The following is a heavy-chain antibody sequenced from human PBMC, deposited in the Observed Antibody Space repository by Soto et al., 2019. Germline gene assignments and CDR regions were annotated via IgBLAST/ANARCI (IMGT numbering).Heavy chain of an antibody. CDR1: GGSIISSSYY. V-gene: IGHV4-39*01. Sequence: SETLSLTCTVSGGSIISSSYYWGWIRKPPGKGLEWIGSIYYSGSTYYNPSLKSRVTISVDTSKNQFSLKLSSVTAADTAVYYCARHLKRLTYYDYIWGSYRPFDPWGQGTLVTVSS. CDR3: ARHLKRLTYYDYIWGSYRPFDP. J-gene: IGHJ5*02. CDR2: IYYSGST. D-gene: IGHD3-16*02.